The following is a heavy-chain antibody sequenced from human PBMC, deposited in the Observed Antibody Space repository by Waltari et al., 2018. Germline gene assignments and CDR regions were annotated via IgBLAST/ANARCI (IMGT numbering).Heavy chain of an antibody. J-gene: IGHJ4*02. Sequence: QVPLQASGPGLVKPSETLSLTCAVSGYSISSNYFWGWVRQPPGKGLEWIGHIYDSETIFYNPSLKSRVTISLDTSKNHFSLKLSSLTAADTAVYFCARGLSKVADYWGQGILVTVSS. CDR2: IYDSETI. CDR3: ARGLSKVADY. CDR1: GYSISSNYF. V-gene: IGHV4-38-2*01. D-gene: IGHD1-26*01.